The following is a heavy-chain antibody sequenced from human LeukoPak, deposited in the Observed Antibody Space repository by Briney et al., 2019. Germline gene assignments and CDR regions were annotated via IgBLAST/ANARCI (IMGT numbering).Heavy chain of an antibody. J-gene: IGHJ4*02. Sequence: SVKVSCKASGYTFTSYDINWVRQAPGQGLEWMGGIIPIFGTANYAQKFQGRVTITADESTSTAYMELSSLRSEDTAVYYCARSELPDCSSTSCYTPLFDYWGQGTLVTVSS. D-gene: IGHD2-2*02. V-gene: IGHV1-69*13. CDR1: GYTFTSYD. CDR2: IIPIFGTA. CDR3: ARSELPDCSSTSCYTPLFDY.